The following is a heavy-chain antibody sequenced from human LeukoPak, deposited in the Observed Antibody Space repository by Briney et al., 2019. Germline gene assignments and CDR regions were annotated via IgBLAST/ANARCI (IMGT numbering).Heavy chain of an antibody. CDR3: AREDTFAPFSY. Sequence: GGSLRLSCAASGFTFSSYGMSWVRQAPGKGLEWVSAISGSGGSTYYADSVKGRFTISRDNAKNSLYLQMNSLRAEDTAVYYCAREDTFAPFSYWGQGTLVTVSS. J-gene: IGHJ4*02. V-gene: IGHV3-23*01. CDR1: GFTFSSYG. CDR2: ISGSGGST. D-gene: IGHD5-18*01.